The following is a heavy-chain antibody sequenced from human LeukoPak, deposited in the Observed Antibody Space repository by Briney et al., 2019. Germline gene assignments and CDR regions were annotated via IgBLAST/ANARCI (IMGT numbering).Heavy chain of an antibody. J-gene: IGHJ4*02. CDR1: GGSFSGYY. CDR3: AAVVVAATGLFDY. D-gene: IGHD2-15*01. Sequence: PSETLSLTCAVYGGSFSGYYWSWIRQPPGKGLEWIGEINHSGSTNYNPSLRSRVTISGDTSKNQFSLKLSSVTAADTAVYYCAAVVVAATGLFDYWGQGTLVTVSS. CDR2: INHSGST. V-gene: IGHV4-34*01.